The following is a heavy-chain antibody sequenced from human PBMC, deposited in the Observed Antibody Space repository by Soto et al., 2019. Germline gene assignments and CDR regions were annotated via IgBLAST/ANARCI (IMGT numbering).Heavy chain of an antibody. CDR1: GGSISSYY. D-gene: IGHD3-10*01. CDR3: ARGSGFGYYYGMDV. J-gene: IGHJ6*02. V-gene: IGHV4-59*01. CDR2: IYYSGST. Sequence: QVQLQESGPGLVKPSETLSLTCTVSGGSISSYYWSWIRQPPGKGLEWIGYIYYSGSTNYNPSLKSRVTISVDTSKNPFSLKLSSVTAADTAVYYCARGSGFGYYYGMDVWGQGTTVTVSS.